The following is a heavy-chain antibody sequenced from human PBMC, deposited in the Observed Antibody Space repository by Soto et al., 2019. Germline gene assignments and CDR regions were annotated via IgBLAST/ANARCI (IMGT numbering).Heavy chain of an antibody. J-gene: IGHJ4*02. CDR3: AKDIYYDSSGYYFFDY. V-gene: IGHV3-23*01. D-gene: IGHD3-22*01. CDR1: EFTSSNYA. Sequence: GGSLRLSCAASEFTSSNYAMSWVRQAPGKGLEWVSAISGSGGTTSYADSVKGRFTISRDNSKSTLYLQMNSLGAEDTAVYYCAKDIYYDSSGYYFFDYWGQGTLVTVSS. CDR2: ISGSGGTT.